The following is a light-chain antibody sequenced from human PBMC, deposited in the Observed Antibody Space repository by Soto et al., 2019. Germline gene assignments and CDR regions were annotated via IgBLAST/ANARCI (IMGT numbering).Light chain of an antibody. Sequence: EIVLTQSPATLSLSPGERATLSCSASQNINRYLAWYHQKPGQAPRLLIYGASSRATGIPDRFSGSGSGTDFTLTISRLEPEDFAVYYCQQYGSSPPWTFGQGTKVDIK. CDR2: GAS. CDR1: QNINRY. CDR3: QQYGSSPPWT. V-gene: IGKV3-20*01. J-gene: IGKJ1*01.